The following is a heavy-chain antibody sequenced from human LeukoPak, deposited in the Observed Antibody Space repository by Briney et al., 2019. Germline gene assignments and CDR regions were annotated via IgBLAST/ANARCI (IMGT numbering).Heavy chain of an antibody. D-gene: IGHD3-3*01. CDR1: GGSFSGYY. CDR3: ARVLPVRYVDY. Sequence: PSETLSLTCGVYGGSFSGYYWSWIRQPPGKGLEWIGEINHSGSTNYNPSLESRVTISLDTSKNQFSLKLSSVTAADTAVYYCARVLPVRYVDYWGQGTLVTVSS. V-gene: IGHV4-34*01. CDR2: INHSGST. J-gene: IGHJ4*02.